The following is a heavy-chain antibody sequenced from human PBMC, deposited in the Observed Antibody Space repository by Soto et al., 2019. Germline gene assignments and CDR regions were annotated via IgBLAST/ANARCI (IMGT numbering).Heavy chain of an antibody. CDR2: IYCTGRT. CDR3: ARGTTEMAVTIFDD. D-gene: IGHD6-19*01. J-gene: IGHJ4*02. Sequence: PLETISFNCTVSGGSICRYYWSWIRQPPGKCLELFGYIYCTGRTNYNTSHKSRVTISVHTAKNQFSLKLSSVTAAETSVYYCARGTTEMAVTIFDDWGQGTLVTVS. CDR1: GGSICRYY. V-gene: IGHV4-59*01.